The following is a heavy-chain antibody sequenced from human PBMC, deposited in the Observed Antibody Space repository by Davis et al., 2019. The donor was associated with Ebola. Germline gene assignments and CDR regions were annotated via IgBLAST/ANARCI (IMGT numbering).Heavy chain of an antibody. CDR3: ARDRAIFGVADY. Sequence: GESLKISCAASGSTVSSNYMSWVRQAPGKGLEWVSVIYSGGSTYYADSVKGRFTISRDNSKNTLYLQMNSLRAEDTAVYYCARDRAIFGVADYWGQGTLVTVSS. CDR2: IYSGGST. CDR1: GSTVSSNY. D-gene: IGHD3-3*01. J-gene: IGHJ4*02. V-gene: IGHV3-53*05.